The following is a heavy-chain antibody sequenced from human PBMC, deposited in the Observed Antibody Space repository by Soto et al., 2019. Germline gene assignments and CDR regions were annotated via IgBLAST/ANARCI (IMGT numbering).Heavy chain of an antibody. Sequence: PGGSLRLCCAASGFTFSRYGMNWLRQAPGKGLEWVASISSSTSYVYYADSVKGRFSTSRDNAKNILYLEMYALRTEDTAVYYCARDPSEGRVGNWFESW. CDR2: ISSSTSYV. D-gene: IGHD2-2*01. V-gene: IGHV3-21*06. CDR1: GFTFSRYG. J-gene: IGHJ5*01. CDR3: ARDPSEGRVGNWFES.